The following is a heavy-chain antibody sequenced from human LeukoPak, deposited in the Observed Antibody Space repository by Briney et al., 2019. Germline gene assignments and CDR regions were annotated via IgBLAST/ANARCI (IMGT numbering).Heavy chain of an antibody. CDR1: GGSISSGDYY. D-gene: IGHD3-3*01. Sequence: SQTLSLTCTVSGGSISSGDYYWSWIRQPPRKGLEWSGYIYYSGSTYYNPSLKSRVTISVDTSKNQFSLKLSSVTAADTAVYYCARGVGTIFGVAHYYGMDVWGQGTTVTVSS. CDR3: ARGVGTIFGVAHYYGMDV. CDR2: IYYSGST. J-gene: IGHJ6*02. V-gene: IGHV4-30-4*01.